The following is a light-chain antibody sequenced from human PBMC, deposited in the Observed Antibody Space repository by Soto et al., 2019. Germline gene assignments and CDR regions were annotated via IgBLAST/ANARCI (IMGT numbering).Light chain of an antibody. CDR2: SNN. CDR1: NSNIDSNT. V-gene: IGLV1-44*01. J-gene: IGLJ3*02. Sequence: QSVLTQPPSASGTPGQRVTISCSGSNSNIDSNTANWYQQFPGTAPKVLIYSNNQRPSGVPDRFSGSKSGTSASLAISGLQSEDEADYYCAAWDDSLNGWVFGGGTKVTVL. CDR3: AAWDDSLNGWV.